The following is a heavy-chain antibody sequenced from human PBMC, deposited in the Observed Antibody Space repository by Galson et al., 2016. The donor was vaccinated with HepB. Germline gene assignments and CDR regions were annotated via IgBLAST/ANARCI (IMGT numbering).Heavy chain of an antibody. CDR1: GFTFSSYA. CDR2: ISGSDGRT. CDR3: ARSSSGATPRPNFDY. V-gene: IGHV3-23*01. D-gene: IGHD1-26*01. J-gene: IGHJ4*02. Sequence: SLRLSCAASGFTFSSYAMVWVRQAPGKGLEWISAISGSDGRTYYADSVKGRFTISRDNSKSTLYLQMNSLRAEDTAVYYCARSSSGATPRPNFDYWGQGTLVTVSS.